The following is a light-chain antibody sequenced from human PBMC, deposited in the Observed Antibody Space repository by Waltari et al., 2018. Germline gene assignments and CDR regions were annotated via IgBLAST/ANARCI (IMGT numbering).Light chain of an antibody. J-gene: IGKJ2*01. CDR2: GAS. CDR1: QSVSNN. V-gene: IGKV3-15*01. CDR3: HQYDVWPPQGA. Sequence: ELVMPQSPAPLSVSPGERAPTSCRASQSVSNNLAWYQQKPGQAPRLLIHGASTWATGVPARFSVSGSGTEFSLTISSLESEDCAIYYCHQYDVWPPQGAFGQGTRVDIK.